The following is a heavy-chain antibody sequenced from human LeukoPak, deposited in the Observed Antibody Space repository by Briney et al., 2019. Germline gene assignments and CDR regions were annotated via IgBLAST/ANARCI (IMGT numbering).Heavy chain of an antibody. V-gene: IGHV3-23*01. CDR1: GFTFSSYA. J-gene: IGHJ4*02. D-gene: IGHD1-7*01. Sequence: GGSLRLSCAASGFTFSSYAMRWVRQAPGKGLEWVSAISCSGGSTYYADSVKGRFTISRDNSKNTLHLQMNSLRAEDTAVYYCAKGGSWNCPKYFDYWGQGTLVTVSS. CDR2: ISCSGGST. CDR3: AKGGSWNCPKYFDY.